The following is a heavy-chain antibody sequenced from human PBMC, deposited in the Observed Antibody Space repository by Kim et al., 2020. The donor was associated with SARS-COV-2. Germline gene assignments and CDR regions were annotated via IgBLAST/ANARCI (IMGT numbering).Heavy chain of an antibody. J-gene: IGHJ6*02. D-gene: IGHD1-26*01. V-gene: IGHV3-9*01. Sequence: GGSLRLSCAASGFTFDDYAMHWVRQAPGKGLEWVSGISWNSGSIGYADSVKGRFTISRDNAKNSLYLQMNSLRAEDTALYYCAKCSGSYFRYYGMDVWGQGTTVTVSS. CDR1: GFTFDDYA. CDR2: ISWNSGSI. CDR3: AKCSGSYFRYYGMDV.